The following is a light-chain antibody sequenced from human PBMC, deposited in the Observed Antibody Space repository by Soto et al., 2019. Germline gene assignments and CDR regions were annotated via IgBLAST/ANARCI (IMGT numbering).Light chain of an antibody. CDR2: EVN. CDR3: SSYTNSDTPI. CDR1: SSDVGNYKY. Sequence: QSALTQPTSVSGSPGQSITISCSGSSSDVGNYKYVSWYQHHPGKAPKLLIYEVNNRPSGVSNRFSGSKSDNTASLTISGLHAEDEADYYCSSYTNSDTPIFGGGTKLTVL. V-gene: IGLV2-14*01. J-gene: IGLJ2*01.